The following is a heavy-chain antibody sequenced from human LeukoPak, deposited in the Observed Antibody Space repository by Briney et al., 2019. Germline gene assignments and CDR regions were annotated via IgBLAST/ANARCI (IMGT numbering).Heavy chain of an antibody. CDR1: GFTFNTYA. V-gene: IGHV3-23*01. J-gene: IGHJ4*02. D-gene: IGHD2/OR15-2a*01. Sequence: GGSLRLSCAASGFTFNTYAMSWVRQAPGKGLEWVSAISGSGGRTYHADSVKGRFTISKDNSKNTLYLQMNSLRAEDTAVYYCAKVARRIGNPLSYFDYWGQGTLVTVSS. CDR3: AKVARRIGNPLSYFDY. CDR2: ISGSGGRT.